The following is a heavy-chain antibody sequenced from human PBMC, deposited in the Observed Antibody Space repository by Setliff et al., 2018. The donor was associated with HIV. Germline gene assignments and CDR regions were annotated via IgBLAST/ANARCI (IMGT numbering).Heavy chain of an antibody. V-gene: IGHV1-18*01. CDR1: GYTFTSYG. CDR2: ISAYNGNT. D-gene: IGHD6-6*01. J-gene: IGHJ3*02. Sequence: ASVKVSCKASGYTFTSYGITWMRQAPGQGLEWMGWISAYNGNTDYPQKVQGRVTMTTDTSTSTAYMELRSLRSDDTAVYYCARGLYSSSSRGAFDIWGQGTVVTVSS. CDR3: ARGLYSSSSRGAFDI.